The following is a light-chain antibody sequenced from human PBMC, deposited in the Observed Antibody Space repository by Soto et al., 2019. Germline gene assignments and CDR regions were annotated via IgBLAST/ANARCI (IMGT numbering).Light chain of an antibody. CDR3: QQLNNYPRT. CDR2: AAS. CDR1: QGISSY. J-gene: IGKJ4*01. V-gene: IGKV1-9*01. Sequence: DIQLTQSPSFLSASVGDRVTITCRARQGISSYFAWYQQKPGKAPKLLIYAASTLQSGVPSRFSGSGSGTEFTLTISSLQPEDFATYYCQQLNNYPRTFGGGTKVEIK.